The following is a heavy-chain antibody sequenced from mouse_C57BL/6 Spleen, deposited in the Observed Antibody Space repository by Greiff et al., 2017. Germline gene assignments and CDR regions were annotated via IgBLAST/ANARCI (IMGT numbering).Heavy chain of an antibody. J-gene: IGHJ2*01. CDR1: GYTFTSYW. V-gene: IGHV1-69*01. CDR3: ARRDYYGSSYFYYFDY. CDR2: IDPSDSYT. Sequence: QVQLQQPGAELVMPGASVKLSCKASGYTFTSYWMHWVKQRPGQGLEWIGEIDPSDSYTNYNQKFKGKSTLTVDKSSSTAYMQLSSLTSEDSAVYYFARRDYYGSSYFYYFDYWGQGTTLTVSS. D-gene: IGHD1-1*01.